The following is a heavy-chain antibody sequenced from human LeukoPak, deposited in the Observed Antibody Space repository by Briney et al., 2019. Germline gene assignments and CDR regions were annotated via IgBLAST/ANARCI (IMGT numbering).Heavy chain of an antibody. D-gene: IGHD2-21*02. CDR2: ISGSGGST. V-gene: IGHV3-23*01. CDR1: GFTFSSYA. Sequence: GGSLRLSCAASGFTFSSYAMSWVRQAPGKGLEWVSAISGSGGSTYYADSVKGRFTISRDNSKNTLYLQMNSLRAEDTAVYYCARLTGTWVTDGPTHHYFDYWGQGTLVTVSS. J-gene: IGHJ4*02. CDR3: ARLTGTWVTDGPTHHYFDY.